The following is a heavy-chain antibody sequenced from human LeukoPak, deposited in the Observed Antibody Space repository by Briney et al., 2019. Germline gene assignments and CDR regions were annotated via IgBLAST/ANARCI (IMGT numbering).Heavy chain of an antibody. CDR2: ITSSGNSI. D-gene: IGHD2-15*01. CDR3: ARDTEVVVVVAAAYYYGMDV. CDR1: GFTFSDYY. Sequence: KAGGSLRLSCAASGFTFSDYYMSWIRQAPGKGLGWVSYITSSGNSIYYADSVKGRFTVSRDNAKNSLYLQMNSLRAEDTAVYYCARDTEVVVVVAAAYYYGMDVWGQGTTVTVSS. J-gene: IGHJ6*02. V-gene: IGHV3-11*04.